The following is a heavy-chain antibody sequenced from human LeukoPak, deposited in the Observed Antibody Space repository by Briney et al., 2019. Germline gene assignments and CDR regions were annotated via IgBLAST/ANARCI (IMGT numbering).Heavy chain of an antibody. D-gene: IGHD2-15*01. CDR3: ARVGGDCSGGSCYSMSSGYYYCYGMDV. CDR2: IYYSGST. V-gene: IGHV4-59*01. J-gene: IGHJ6*02. CDR1: GGSISSYY. Sequence: SETLSLTCTVSGGSISSYYWSWIRQPPGKGLEWIGYIYYSGSTNYNPSLKSRVTISVDTSKNQFSLKLSSVTAADTAVYYCARVGGDCSGGSCYSMSSGYYYCYGMDVWGQGTTVTVSS.